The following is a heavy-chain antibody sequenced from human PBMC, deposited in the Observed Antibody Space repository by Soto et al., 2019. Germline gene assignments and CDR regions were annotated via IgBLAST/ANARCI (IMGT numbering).Heavy chain of an antibody. CDR2: ISGSGGVT. CDR3: ATVTDRGISPCDDGIDI. D-gene: IGHD3-3*02. Sequence: EVQLLESGGGLAQPGGSLRLSCAASGYTFSSYSMNWVRQAPGKGLEWVSIISGSGGVTSYADSVKGRFTISRDNSKNSLFMQLRSLTDEDTAVYYCATVTDRGISPCDDGIDICGNGTMVSVS. CDR1: GYTFSSYS. J-gene: IGHJ3*02. V-gene: IGHV3-23*01.